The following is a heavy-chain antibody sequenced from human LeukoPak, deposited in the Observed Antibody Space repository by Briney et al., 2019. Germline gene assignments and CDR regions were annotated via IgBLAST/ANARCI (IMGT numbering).Heavy chain of an antibody. D-gene: IGHD4-23*01. CDR1: GFTFSDYW. CDR3: KSGGAAPGSFDY. CDR2: IKYDGNEK. V-gene: IGHV3-7*01. J-gene: IGHJ4*02. Sequence: GGSLRLSCAASGFTFSDYWMSWMRQAPGKGLEWVANIKYDGNEKYYVDSVKGRFTISRDNAKNALYLQLNSLRVEDTAFYYCKSGGAAPGSFDYWGQGALVTVSP.